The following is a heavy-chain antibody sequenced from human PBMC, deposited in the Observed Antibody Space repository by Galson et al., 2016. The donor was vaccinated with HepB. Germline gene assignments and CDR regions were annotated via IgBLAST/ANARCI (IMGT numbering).Heavy chain of an antibody. J-gene: IGHJ4*02. CDR2: IDPGDSET. CDR3: VKYRRSYRPGLDFDD. V-gene: IGHV5-51*01. D-gene: IGHD3-9*01. Sequence: QSGAEVKKPGESLKISCKGSGHSFSDYWIAWVRQMPGKGLDVLGTIDPGDSETKYRPSFEGQVTNSVDESIRTAYLQWSSLTTADTAVYYCVKYRRSYRPGLDFDDWGQGTPVTVSS. CDR1: GHSFSDYW.